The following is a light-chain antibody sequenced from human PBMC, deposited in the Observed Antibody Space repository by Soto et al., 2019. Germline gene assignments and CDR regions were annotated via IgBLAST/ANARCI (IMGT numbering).Light chain of an antibody. Sequence: EIVLTQFPGALSLSPGERVTLSCRASQTVSNTYLAWYQQKSGQAPKFLIYGASNRATGIPDRFSGSVPGTDFTLTISRLEPEDCAVYYCQQYGALPPTFGGGTKVEIK. J-gene: IGKJ4*01. CDR1: QTVSNTY. CDR3: QQYGALPPT. CDR2: GAS. V-gene: IGKV3-20*01.